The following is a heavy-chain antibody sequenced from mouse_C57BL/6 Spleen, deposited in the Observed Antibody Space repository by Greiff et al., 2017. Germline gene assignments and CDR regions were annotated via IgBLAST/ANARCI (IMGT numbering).Heavy chain of an antibody. CDR1: GYSITSGYY. Sequence: EVKLQESGPGLVKPSQSLSLTCSVTGYSITSGYYWNWIRQFPGNKLEWMGSISYDGSNNYNPSFKNPISITRDTSKNQFFMKLNSVTTEDTATYYCTRGDVGGFDYWGQGTTLTVSS. J-gene: IGHJ2*01. CDR3: TRGDVGGFDY. D-gene: IGHD3-3*01. CDR2: ISYDGSN. V-gene: IGHV3-6*01.